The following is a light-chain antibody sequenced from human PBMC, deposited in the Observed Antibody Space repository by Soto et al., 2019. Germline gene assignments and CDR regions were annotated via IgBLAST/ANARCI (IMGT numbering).Light chain of an antibody. CDR3: HYYGSSPRT. CDR1: QSISTSY. V-gene: IGKV3-20*01. J-gene: IGKJ1*01. Sequence: EIVLTQSPGTLSLSPGERATLSCRASQSISTSYLAWYQQKPGQAPRLLVYGASSGATGIPDRFSGSGSGTDFTLTISRLEPEDFAVYYCHYYGSSPRTFGQGTKVEIK. CDR2: GAS.